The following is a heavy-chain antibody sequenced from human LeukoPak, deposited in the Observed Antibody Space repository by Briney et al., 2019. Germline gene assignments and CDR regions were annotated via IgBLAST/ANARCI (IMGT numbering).Heavy chain of an antibody. D-gene: IGHD4-23*01. CDR1: GGSISSYH. CDR2: IYYSGST. Sequence: SETLSLTCTVSGGSISSYHWSWIRQPPGKGLEWIGYIYYSGSTNYNPSLKSRVTISVDTSKNQFSLKLSSVTAADTAVYYCAREGGVYGGNSPFGYWGQGTLVTVSS. CDR3: AREGGVYGGNSPFGY. V-gene: IGHV4-59*01. J-gene: IGHJ4*02.